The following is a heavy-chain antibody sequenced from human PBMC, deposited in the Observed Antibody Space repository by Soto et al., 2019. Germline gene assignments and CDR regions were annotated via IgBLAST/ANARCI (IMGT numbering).Heavy chain of an antibody. V-gene: IGHV4-30-2*01. D-gene: IGHD3-10*01. J-gene: IGHJ4*02. CDR2: IYHSGST. CDR1: GVSISSGGYS. CDR3: ARENNVLPGGYFDY. Sequence: SETLSLTCAVSGVSISSGGYSWSWIRQPAGKGLEWIGYIYHSGSTYYNPSFKSRVTISVDRSKNQFSLKLSSVTAADTAVYYCARENNVLPGGYFDYWGQGTLVTVSS.